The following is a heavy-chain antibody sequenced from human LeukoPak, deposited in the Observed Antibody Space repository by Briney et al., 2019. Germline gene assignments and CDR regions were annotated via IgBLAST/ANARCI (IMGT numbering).Heavy chain of an antibody. Sequence: SETLSLTCTVSGGSISSSSYYWGWLRQPPGKGLEWIGSIYYSGSTYYNPSLKSRVTISVDTSKNQFSLKLSSVTAADTAVYYCARHVLGYSSGWSLYYFDYWGQGTLVTVSS. J-gene: IGHJ4*02. CDR1: GGSISSSSYY. CDR2: IYYSGST. D-gene: IGHD6-19*01. V-gene: IGHV4-39*01. CDR3: ARHVLGYSSGWSLYYFDY.